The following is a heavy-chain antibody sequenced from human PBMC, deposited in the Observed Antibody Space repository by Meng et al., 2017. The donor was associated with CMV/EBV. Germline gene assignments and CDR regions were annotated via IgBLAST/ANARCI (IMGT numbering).Heavy chain of an antibody. J-gene: IGHJ4*02. Sequence: GGSLRLSCAASRFTFSSYSMNWVRQAPGKGLEWVSYISSSSSTIYYADSVKGRFTISRDNAKNSLYLQMNSLRAEDTAVYYCASWIDDSSGHFDYWGQGTLVTVSS. D-gene: IGHD3-22*01. CDR2: ISSSSSTI. CDR1: RFTFSSYS. V-gene: IGHV3-48*04. CDR3: ASWIDDSSGHFDY.